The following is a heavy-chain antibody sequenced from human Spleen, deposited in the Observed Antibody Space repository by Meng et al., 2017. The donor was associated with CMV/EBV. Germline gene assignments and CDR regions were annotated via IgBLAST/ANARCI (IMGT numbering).Heavy chain of an antibody. CDR1: GGSVSSGSYY. CDR2: IYYSGST. Sequence: GSLRLSCTVSGGSVSSGSYYWSWIRQPPGKGLEWIGYIYYSGSTNYNPSLKSRVTISVDASKNQFSLKLSSVTAADTAVYHCARVNGYWKGYFDCWGQGTLVTVSS. J-gene: IGHJ4*02. CDR3: ARVNGYWKGYFDC. V-gene: IGHV4-61*01. D-gene: IGHD6-13*01.